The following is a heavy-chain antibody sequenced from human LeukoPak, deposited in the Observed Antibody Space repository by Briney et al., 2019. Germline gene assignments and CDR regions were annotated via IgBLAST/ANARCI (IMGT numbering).Heavy chain of an antibody. Sequence: ASVKVSCKASGYTFTGYFMHWVRQAPGQGLEWMGWISAYNGNTNYAQKLQGRVTMTTDTSTSTAYMELRSLRSDDTAVYYCARDLEQQLVLANWGQGTLVTVSS. CDR3: ARDLEQQLVLAN. D-gene: IGHD6-13*01. J-gene: IGHJ4*02. CDR1: GYTFTGYF. V-gene: IGHV1-18*04. CDR2: ISAYNGNT.